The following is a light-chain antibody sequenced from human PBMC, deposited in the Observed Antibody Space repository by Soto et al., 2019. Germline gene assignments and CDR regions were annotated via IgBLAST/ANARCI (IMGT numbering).Light chain of an antibody. CDR3: QQSYRTPLT. J-gene: IGKJ1*01. CDR1: QAISSS. CDR2: AAS. V-gene: IGKV1-39*01. Sequence: DIQMTQSPSSLSASVGDRVTITCRASQAISSSLNWYQQKPGKAPKLLIHAASSLQSGVPSRFSGSGSGTDFTLTISRLQPEDFTSYYCQQSYRTPLTFGQGTKVDI.